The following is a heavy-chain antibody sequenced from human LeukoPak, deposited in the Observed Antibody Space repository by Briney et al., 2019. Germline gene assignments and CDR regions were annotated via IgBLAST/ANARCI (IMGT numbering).Heavy chain of an antibody. J-gene: IGHJ4*02. CDR3: AREWNGNYFDY. CDR1: GYSISSGYY. D-gene: IGHD1-1*01. V-gene: IGHV4-38-2*02. Sequence: SETLSLTCAVSGYSISSGYYWGWIRQPPGRGLEWIGSIYHSGSTYYNPSLKSRVTISVDTSKNQFSLKLSSVTAADTAVYYCAREWNGNYFDYWGQGTLVTVPS. CDR2: IYHSGST.